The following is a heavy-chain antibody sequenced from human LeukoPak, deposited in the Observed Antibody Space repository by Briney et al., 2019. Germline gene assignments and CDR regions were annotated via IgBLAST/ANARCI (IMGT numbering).Heavy chain of an antibody. Sequence: PGGSLRLSCTASGFTFSDYYMSWIRQAPGKGLEWVSYISTSSTYTNYADSVKGRFTISRDNSKNTLFLQMNSLGAEDTAVYYCAKDRAQQLVLDFWGQGTLVTVSS. V-gene: IGHV3-11*05. D-gene: IGHD6-13*01. J-gene: IGHJ4*02. CDR2: ISTSSTYT. CDR3: AKDRAQQLVLDF. CDR1: GFTFSDYY.